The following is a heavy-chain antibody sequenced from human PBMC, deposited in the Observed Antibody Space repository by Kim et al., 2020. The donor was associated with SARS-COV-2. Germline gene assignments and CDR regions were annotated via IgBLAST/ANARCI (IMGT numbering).Heavy chain of an antibody. J-gene: IGHJ3*02. Sequence: GRFTISRDNSKNTLYLQMNSLRAEDTAVYYCARSPVDMDFWSGYPNAFDIWGQGTMVTVSS. D-gene: IGHD3-3*01. V-gene: IGHV3-30*01. CDR3: ARSPVDMDFWSGYPNAFDI.